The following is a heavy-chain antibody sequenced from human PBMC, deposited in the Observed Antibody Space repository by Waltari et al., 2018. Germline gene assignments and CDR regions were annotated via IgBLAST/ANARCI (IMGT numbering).Heavy chain of an antibody. CDR2: IYYSGST. CDR1: GGSITSHY. Sequence: QVQLQESGPVLVKPSETLSLTCPVSGGSITSHYWSWIRQPPGKGLEWIGYIYYSGSTNYNPSLKSRVTISVDTSKNQFSLKLSSVTAADTAVYYCARVSSGYGDYEVAFDIWGQGTMVTVSS. D-gene: IGHD4-17*01. J-gene: IGHJ3*02. V-gene: IGHV4-59*11. CDR3: ARVSSGYGDYEVAFDI.